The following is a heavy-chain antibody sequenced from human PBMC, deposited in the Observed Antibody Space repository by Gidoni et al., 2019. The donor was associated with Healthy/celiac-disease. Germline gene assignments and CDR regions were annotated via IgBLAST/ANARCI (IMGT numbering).Heavy chain of an antibody. CDR2: IRSKANSYAT. D-gene: IGHD3-10*01. CDR3: TRLLMARGDYYFDY. Sequence: EVQLVECGGGVVQPGGYLKHSCAASGFAFSGSAMHWVRQASGKGLEWVGRIRSKANSYATAYAASVKGRFTISRDDSKNTSYLQMNSLKTEDTAVYYCTRLLMARGDYYFDYWGQGPLVTVSS. CDR1: GFAFSGSA. J-gene: IGHJ4*02. V-gene: IGHV3-73*01.